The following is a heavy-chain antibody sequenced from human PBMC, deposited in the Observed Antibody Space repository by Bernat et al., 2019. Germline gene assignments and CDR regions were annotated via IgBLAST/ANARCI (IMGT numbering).Heavy chain of an antibody. CDR3: ARHRYRSGWYPYFDY. D-gene: IGHD6-19*01. V-gene: IGHV4-39*01. CDR2: ISYSGST. CDR1: GGSITSDSYY. J-gene: IGHJ4*02. Sequence: QLQLQESGPGLVKPSETLSLTCTVSGGSITSDSYYWGWIRQPPGKGLEWIGSISYSGSTYYNPTLKSRVTISADTSKNQFSLKLSSVTAADTAVYYCARHRYRSGWYPYFDYWGQETLVTVSS.